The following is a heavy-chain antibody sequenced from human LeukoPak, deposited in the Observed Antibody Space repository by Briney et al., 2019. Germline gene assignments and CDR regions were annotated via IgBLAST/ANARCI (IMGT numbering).Heavy chain of an antibody. D-gene: IGHD3-3*01. J-gene: IGHJ4*02. V-gene: IGHV1-18*01. CDR1: GYTFTSYG. Sequence: ASVKVSCKASGYTFTSYGISWMRQAPGQGLEWMGWISAYNGNTNYAQKLQGRVTMTTDTSTSTAYMELRSLRSDDTAVYYCARGLNAGDFWSGYPNYFDYWGQGTLVTVSS. CDR2: ISAYNGNT. CDR3: ARGLNAGDFWSGYPNYFDY.